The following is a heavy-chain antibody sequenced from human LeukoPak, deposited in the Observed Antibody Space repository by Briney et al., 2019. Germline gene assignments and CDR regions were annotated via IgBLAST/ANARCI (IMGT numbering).Heavy chain of an antibody. CDR3: ARRTGMTLAGWLRVVDL. Sequence: GGSLRLSCVASGFTFSAYNMNWVRQAPGAGLEWLSYISRSDSSSKYAESVKGRFTTSRDNAKNSLYLQMNSLRVEDTAVYYCARRTGMTLAGWLRVVDLWGQGILVTVSS. D-gene: IGHD3-22*01. J-gene: IGHJ5*02. CDR1: GFTFSAYN. CDR2: ISRSDSSS. V-gene: IGHV3-11*03.